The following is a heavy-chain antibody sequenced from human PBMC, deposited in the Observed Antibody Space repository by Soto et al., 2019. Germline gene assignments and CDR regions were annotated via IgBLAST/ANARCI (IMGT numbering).Heavy chain of an antibody. CDR3: AKSIAAAEYYYGMDV. Sequence: GGSLRLSCAASGFTFSSYGMHWVRQAPGKGLEWVAVISYDGSNKYYADSVKGRFTISRDNSKNTLYLQMNSLRAEDTAVYYCAKSIAAAEYYYGMDVWGQGTTVTVSS. CDR2: ISYDGSNK. J-gene: IGHJ6*02. D-gene: IGHD6-13*01. V-gene: IGHV3-30*18. CDR1: GFTFSSYG.